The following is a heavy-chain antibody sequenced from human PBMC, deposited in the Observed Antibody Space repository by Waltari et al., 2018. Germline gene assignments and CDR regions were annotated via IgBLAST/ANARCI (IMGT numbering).Heavy chain of an antibody. D-gene: IGHD3-10*01. J-gene: IGHJ4*02. CDR3: ARYEGVFDY. V-gene: IGHV4-59*01. Sequence: QVQLQESGPGLVKPSETLSLACTVPGGSISSYYWSWIRQPPGKGLEWIGYIYYSGSTNYNPSLKSRVTISVDTSKNQFSLKLSSVTAADTAVYYCARYEGVFDYWGQGTLVTVSS. CDR1: GGSISSYY. CDR2: IYYSGST.